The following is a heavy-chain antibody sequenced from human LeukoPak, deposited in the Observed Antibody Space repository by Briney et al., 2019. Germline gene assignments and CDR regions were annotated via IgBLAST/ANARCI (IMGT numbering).Heavy chain of an antibody. Sequence: SVKVSCKASGGTFSSYAISWVRQAPGQGLEWMGGIIPIFGTANYAQKFQGRVTITADKSTSTAYMELSSLRSEDTAVYYCARVTDYYDSSGYYLRDAFDIWGQGTMVTVSS. D-gene: IGHD3-22*01. CDR3: ARVTDYYDSSGYYLRDAFDI. CDR1: GGTFSSYA. CDR2: IIPIFGTA. J-gene: IGHJ3*02. V-gene: IGHV1-69*06.